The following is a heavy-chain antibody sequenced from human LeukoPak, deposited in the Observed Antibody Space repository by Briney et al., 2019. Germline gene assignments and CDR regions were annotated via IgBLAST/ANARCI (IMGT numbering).Heavy chain of an antibody. CDR1: GGSISSGGYS. V-gene: IGHV4-30-2*01. Sequence: SETLSLTCAVSGGSISSGGYSWSWIRQPPGKGLEWIGYIYHSGSTYYNPSLKSRVTISVDRSKNQFSLKLSSVTAADTAVYYCARAGINYYYSMDVWGQGTTVTVSS. CDR3: ARAGINYYYSMDV. D-gene: IGHD3-3*02. J-gene: IGHJ6*02. CDR2: IYHSGST.